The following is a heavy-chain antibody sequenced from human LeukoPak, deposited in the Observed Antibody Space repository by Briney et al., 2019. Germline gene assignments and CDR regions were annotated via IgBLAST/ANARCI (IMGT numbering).Heavy chain of an antibody. CDR2: IKQNGSEI. D-gene: IGHD4-17*01. CDR1: GFTFSDFW. V-gene: IGHV3-7*01. CDR3: ADPGAGF. J-gene: IGHJ4*02. Sequence: GGSLRLSCEASGFTFSDFWMSWVRQAPGKGLEWVANIKQNGSEIDYVDSVKGRFTISRDNAMNSLYLQMDSLRVGDTAMYYCADPGAGFWGQGTLVTVSS.